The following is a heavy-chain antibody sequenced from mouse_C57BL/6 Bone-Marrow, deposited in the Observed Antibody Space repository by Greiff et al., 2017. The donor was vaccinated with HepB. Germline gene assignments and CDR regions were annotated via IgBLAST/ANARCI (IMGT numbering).Heavy chain of an antibody. CDR1: GYTFTNYW. V-gene: IGHV1-63*01. CDR3: ARWGDENWFAY. Sequence: VKLVESGAELVRPGTSVKMSCKASGYTFTNYWIGWAKQRPGHGLEWIGDIYPGGGYTNYNEKFKGKATLTADKSSSTAYMQFSSLTSEDSAIYYCARWGDENWFAYWGQGTLVTVSA. J-gene: IGHJ3*01. CDR2: IYPGGGYT.